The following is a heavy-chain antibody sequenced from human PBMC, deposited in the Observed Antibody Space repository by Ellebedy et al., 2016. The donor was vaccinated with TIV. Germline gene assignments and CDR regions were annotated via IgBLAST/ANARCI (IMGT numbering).Heavy chain of an antibody. CDR1: GGSISSSSYY. D-gene: IGHD5-18*01. V-gene: IGHV4-39*01. Sequence: MPSETLSLTCTVSGGSISSSSYYWGWIRQPPGKGLEWIGSIYYSGSTYYNPSLKRRVTISVETSKNQFSLKLSSVTAADTAVYYCAKQGYRGYSYGATYTPFDYWGQGTLVTVSS. CDR2: IYYSGST. J-gene: IGHJ4*02. CDR3: AKQGYRGYSYGATYTPFDY.